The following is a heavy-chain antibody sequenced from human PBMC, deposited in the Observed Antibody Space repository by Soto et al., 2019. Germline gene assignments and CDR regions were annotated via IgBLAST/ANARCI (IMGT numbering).Heavy chain of an antibody. Sequence: EVQLLESGGGLEQPGGSLRLSCAASGFTFSSHAMTWVRQAPGKGLEWVSSLSGSGINTYYADSVKGRFSISRDNSKNTLYLQMNSLRAEDTAVYYCAKGGCSGGNCPPNWFDPWGQGTLVTVPS. CDR3: AKGGCSGGNCPPNWFDP. V-gene: IGHV3-23*01. CDR1: GFTFSSHA. CDR2: LSGSGINT. J-gene: IGHJ5*02. D-gene: IGHD2-15*01.